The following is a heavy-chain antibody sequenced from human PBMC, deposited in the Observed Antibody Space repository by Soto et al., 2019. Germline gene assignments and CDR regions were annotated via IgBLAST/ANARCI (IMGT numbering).Heavy chain of an antibody. J-gene: IGHJ1*01. D-gene: IGHD6-13*01. Sequence: GGSLRLSCAASGFTFSSYAMSWVRQAPGKGLEWVSAISGSDNTTYYADSVKGRFTISRDNSKNTLYLQMNSLRAEDTAVYYCARAPWYYSSSYEYFQHWGQGTLVTVSS. CDR3: ARAPWYYSSSYEYFQH. V-gene: IGHV3-23*01. CDR1: GFTFSSYA. CDR2: ISGSDNTT.